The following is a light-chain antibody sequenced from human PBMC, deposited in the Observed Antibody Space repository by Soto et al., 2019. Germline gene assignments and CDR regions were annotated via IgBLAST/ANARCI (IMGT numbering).Light chain of an antibody. CDR3: QQYGSSLLT. CDR1: QSVSSSY. V-gene: IGKV3-20*01. J-gene: IGKJ4*01. CDR2: NTS. Sequence: EIVLTQSPGTLSLSPGERATLSCRASQSVSSSYLAWYQQKPGQAPRLLIYNTSSRATGIPDRFSGSGSGTDFTLTISRLELEDFAVYYCQQYGSSLLTFGGGRKVDIK.